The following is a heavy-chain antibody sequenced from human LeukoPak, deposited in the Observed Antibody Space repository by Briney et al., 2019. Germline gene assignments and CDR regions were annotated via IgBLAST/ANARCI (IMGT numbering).Heavy chain of an antibody. Sequence: SETLSLTCAVYGGSFIGHYWSWIRQPPGKGLEWIGEINHSGSTNYNPSLKSRVTISIDTSKNQFSLKLSSVTAADTAVYYCAREEQPVFDSWGQETLVTISS. D-gene: IGHD6-6*01. CDR2: INHSGST. CDR1: GGSFIGHY. V-gene: IGHV4-34*01. CDR3: AREEQPVFDS. J-gene: IGHJ4*02.